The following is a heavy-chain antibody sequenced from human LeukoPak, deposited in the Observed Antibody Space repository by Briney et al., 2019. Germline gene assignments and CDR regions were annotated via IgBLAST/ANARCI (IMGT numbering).Heavy chain of an antibody. V-gene: IGHV3-30*03. CDR1: GFTFDDYG. Sequence: GGSLRLSCAASGFTFDDYGMSWVRQAPGKGLEWVAVISYDGSNKNYADSVKGRFTISRDNSKNTLYLQMNSLRAEDTAVYYCARDSKLDSSGYDYWGQGTLVTVSS. CDR3: ARDSKLDSSGYDY. CDR2: ISYDGSNK. J-gene: IGHJ4*02. D-gene: IGHD3-22*01.